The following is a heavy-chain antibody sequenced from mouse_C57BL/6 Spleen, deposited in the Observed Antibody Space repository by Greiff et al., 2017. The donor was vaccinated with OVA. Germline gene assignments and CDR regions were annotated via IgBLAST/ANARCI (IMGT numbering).Heavy chain of an antibody. Sequence: DVKLVESGGGLVQPKGSLKLSCAASGFSFNTYAMNWVRQAPGKGLEWVARIRSKSNNYATYYADSVKDRFTISRDDSESMLYLQMNNLKTEDTAMYYCVRGLQYYFDYWGQGTTLTVSS. J-gene: IGHJ2*01. CDR2: IRSKSNNYAT. V-gene: IGHV10-1*01. D-gene: IGHD2-2*01. CDR1: GFSFNTYA. CDR3: VRGLQYYFDY.